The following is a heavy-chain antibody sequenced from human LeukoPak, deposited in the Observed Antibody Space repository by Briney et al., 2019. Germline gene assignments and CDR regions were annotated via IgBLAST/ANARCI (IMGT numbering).Heavy chain of an antibody. D-gene: IGHD1-26*01. CDR2: INPNSGGT. Sequence: ASVKVSCKASGYSSTGYYVHWVRQAPGQGLEWMGWINPNSGGTEYAQKFQGRVTMTSDTSISTAYMELSRLRSDDTAVYYCARDTLEGVGAIDFDYWGQGTLVAVSS. V-gene: IGHV1-2*02. CDR1: GYSSTGYY. J-gene: IGHJ4*02. CDR3: ARDTLEGVGAIDFDY.